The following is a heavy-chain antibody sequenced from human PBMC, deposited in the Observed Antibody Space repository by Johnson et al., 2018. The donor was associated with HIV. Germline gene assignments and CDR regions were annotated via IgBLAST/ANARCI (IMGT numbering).Heavy chain of an antibody. CDR1: GFTFSDAW. V-gene: IGHV3-15*01. J-gene: IGHJ3*02. D-gene: IGHD3-3*01. CDR2: IKSRTDGGTT. Sequence: VQLVESGGGLVKPGGSLRLSCAASGFTFSDAWLNWVRQTPGKGLEWVGRIKSRTDGGTTDYAAPVKGRFTISRDDSKATLYLQMNSLRGEDTAVYYCARGPPPFARFGVAAKPNDAFDIWGQGTMVTVSS. CDR3: ARGPPPFARFGVAAKPNDAFDI.